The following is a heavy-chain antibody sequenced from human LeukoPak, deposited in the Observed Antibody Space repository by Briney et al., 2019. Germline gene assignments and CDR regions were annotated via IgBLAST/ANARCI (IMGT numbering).Heavy chain of an antibody. Sequence: ASVKVSCKASGYTFTNYAMHWVRQAPGQRLEWMGWINTGNANTQYSPKFQGRVTITRDTSASTAYLDLSSLRAEDTALYYCAKPPKEGLATEYFQHWGQGTLVTVSS. CDR3: AKPPKEGLATEYFQH. CDR2: INTGNANT. V-gene: IGHV1-3*04. CDR1: GYTFTNYA. J-gene: IGHJ1*01.